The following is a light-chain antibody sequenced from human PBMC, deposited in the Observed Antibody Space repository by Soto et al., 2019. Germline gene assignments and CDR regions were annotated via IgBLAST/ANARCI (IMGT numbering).Light chain of an antibody. CDR3: QQYDNLPIT. CDR2: DAS. CDR1: QDISNY. Sequence: DIQMTQSPSSLSASVGDRVTITCQASQDISNYLNWYQQKPGKAPKLLINDASNLETGVPSRFSQSGSGTDFTITISSLQPEDIATYYCQQYDNLPITFGGGTKVEIK. J-gene: IGKJ4*01. V-gene: IGKV1-33*01.